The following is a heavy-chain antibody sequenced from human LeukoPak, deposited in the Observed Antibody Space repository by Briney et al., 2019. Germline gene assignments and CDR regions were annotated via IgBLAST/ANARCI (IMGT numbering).Heavy chain of an antibody. V-gene: IGHV3-7*01. J-gene: IGHJ4*02. D-gene: IGHD1-1*01. CDR3: AKEGNWNLDY. Sequence: GGSLRLPCVASGFTFRSNWMDWVRQAPGKGLEWVANIKRDGSEKNYVDSVKGRFTISRDNAKNSLYLEMNSLRAEDTAVYYCAKEGNWNLDYWGQGALVTVSS. CDR1: GFTFRSNW. CDR2: IKRDGSEK.